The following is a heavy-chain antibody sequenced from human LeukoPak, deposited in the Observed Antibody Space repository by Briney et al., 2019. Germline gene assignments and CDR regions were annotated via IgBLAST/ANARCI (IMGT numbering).Heavy chain of an antibody. Sequence: PGGSLRFSCAASGFTFGSYLMHWVRQAPGKGLVWVSRISSDGSDTTYADSVKGRFTISRDSAKNTLYLQMNSLRVEDTAVYYCARKQVGADFDYWGQGILVTVSS. CDR2: ISSDGSDT. V-gene: IGHV3-74*01. CDR1: GFTFGSYL. CDR3: ARKQVGADFDY. J-gene: IGHJ4*02. D-gene: IGHD1-26*01.